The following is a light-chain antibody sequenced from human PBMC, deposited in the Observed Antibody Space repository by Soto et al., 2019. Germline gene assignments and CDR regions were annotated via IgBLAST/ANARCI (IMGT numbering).Light chain of an antibody. Sequence: IQMTQSPSSVSASIGDTVTITCRASQGIRSGLAWYQQTPGRAPNLLIYDAYTLESGVTSRFSGSRSGTDFTLTVSSLQPEDFATYYCQQFDDYPFTFGPGTKVEIK. J-gene: IGKJ3*01. CDR1: QGIRSG. CDR3: QQFDDYPFT. V-gene: IGKV1D-13*01. CDR2: DAY.